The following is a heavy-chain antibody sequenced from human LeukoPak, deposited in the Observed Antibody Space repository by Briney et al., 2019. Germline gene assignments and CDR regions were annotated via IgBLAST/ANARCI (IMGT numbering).Heavy chain of an antibody. V-gene: IGHV3-21*01. CDR3: ARAAGYSSSWYSGDY. Sequence: GGSLRLSCAASGFTFSSYSMNGVRQAPGKGLDWVSSISSSSSYIYYADSVKGRFTISRDNAKNSLYLQMNSLRAEDTAVYYCARAAGYSSSWYSGDYWGQGTLVTVSS. CDR1: GFTFSSYS. J-gene: IGHJ4*02. D-gene: IGHD6-13*01. CDR2: ISSSSSYI.